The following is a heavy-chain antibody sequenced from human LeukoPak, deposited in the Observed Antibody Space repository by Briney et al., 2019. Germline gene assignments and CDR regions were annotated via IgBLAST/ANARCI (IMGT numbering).Heavy chain of an antibody. V-gene: IGHV3-66*01. Sequence: GGSLRLSCAASGFTVSSNYMSWVRQAPGKGLEWVSVIYSGGSTYYADSVKGRFTISRDNSKNTLYLQMNSLRAEDTAVCYCARGGAKMAPFDYWGQGTLVTVSS. CDR3: ARGGAKMAPFDY. J-gene: IGHJ4*02. CDR2: IYSGGST. CDR1: GFTVSSNY. D-gene: IGHD5-24*01.